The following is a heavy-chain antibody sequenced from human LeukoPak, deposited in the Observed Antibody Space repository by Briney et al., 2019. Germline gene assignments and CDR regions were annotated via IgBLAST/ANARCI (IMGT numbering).Heavy chain of an antibody. V-gene: IGHV1-18*01. CDR1: GYTFTSYG. CDR2: ISAYNGNT. D-gene: IGHD2-15*01. Sequence: ASVKVSCKASGYTFTSYGISWVRQAPGQGLEWMGWISAYNGNTNYAQKLQGRVTMTTDTSTSTAYMELRSLRSDDAAVYYCARDGQSCNGASCYSNWFDTWGQGTLVSVSS. CDR3: ARDGQSCNGASCYSNWFDT. J-gene: IGHJ5*02.